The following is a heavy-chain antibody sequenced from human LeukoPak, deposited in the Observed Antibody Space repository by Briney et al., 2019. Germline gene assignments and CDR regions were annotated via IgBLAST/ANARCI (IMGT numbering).Heavy chain of an antibody. V-gene: IGHV3-30*02. CDR2: VRYDGSNK. J-gene: IGHJ3*02. CDR1: GFTFSSYG. CDR3: ARLMYYYDSSGYYYARNAFDI. D-gene: IGHD3-22*01. Sequence: PGGSLRLSCAASGFTFSSYGMHWVRQAPGKGLEWVAFVRYDGSNKYYADSVKGRFTISRDNAKNSLYLQMNSLRAEDTAVYYCARLMYYYDSSGYYYARNAFDIWGQGTIVTVSS.